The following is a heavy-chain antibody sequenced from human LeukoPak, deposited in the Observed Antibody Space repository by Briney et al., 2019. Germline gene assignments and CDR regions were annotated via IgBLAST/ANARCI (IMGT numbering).Heavy chain of an antibody. Sequence: SQTLSLTCAVSGGSISSGGYSWSWIRQPPGKGLEWIGYIYHSGSTYYNPSLKSRVTISVDRSKNQFSLKLSSVTAADTAVYYCARDRYDSSGYYLSTGALDIWGQGTMVTVSS. V-gene: IGHV4-30-2*01. CDR3: ARDRYDSSGYYLSTGALDI. CDR1: GGSISSGGYS. CDR2: IYHSGST. J-gene: IGHJ3*02. D-gene: IGHD3-22*01.